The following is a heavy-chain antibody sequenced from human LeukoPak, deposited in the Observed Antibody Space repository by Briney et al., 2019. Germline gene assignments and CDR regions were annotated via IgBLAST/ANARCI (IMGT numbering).Heavy chain of an antibody. CDR2: IAYSGST. Sequence: SETLSLTCSVSGGSISPYSWSWIRQPPGKGLEWIGYIAYSGSTNYNPSLKSRVTISVDTSKNQFSLRLNSVTTADTAVYYCARDDYRGVTNFDPWGQGTLVTVSS. J-gene: IGHJ5*02. CDR1: GGSISPYS. D-gene: IGHD3-10*01. CDR3: ARDDYRGVTNFDP. V-gene: IGHV4-59*01.